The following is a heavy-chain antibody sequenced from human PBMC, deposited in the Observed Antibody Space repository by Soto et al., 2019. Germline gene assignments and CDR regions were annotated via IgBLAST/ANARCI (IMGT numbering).Heavy chain of an antibody. Sequence: PGGSLRLSCAASGFTFSSYGMHWVRQAPGKGLEWVAVIWYDGSNKYYADSVKGRFTISRDNSKNTLYLQMNSLRAEDTAVYYCARKSLYHSGYDFDYYYYYMDVWGKGTTVTVSS. CDR1: GFTFSSYG. CDR3: ARKSLYHSGYDFDYYYYYMDV. V-gene: IGHV3-33*01. J-gene: IGHJ6*03. D-gene: IGHD5-12*01. CDR2: IWYDGSNK.